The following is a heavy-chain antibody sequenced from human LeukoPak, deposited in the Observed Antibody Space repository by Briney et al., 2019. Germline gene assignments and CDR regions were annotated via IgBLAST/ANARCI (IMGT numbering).Heavy chain of an antibody. CDR1: GYTFTGYC. V-gene: IGHV1-2*06. D-gene: IGHD2-15*01. CDR3: ARAPRYCSGGSCYYLDY. J-gene: IGHJ4*02. Sequence: GASVKVSCKASGYTFTGYCMHWVRQAPGQGLGWMGRINPNSGGTNYAQKFQGRVTMTRDTSISTAYMELSRLRSDDTAVYYCARAPRYCSGGSCYYLDYWGQGTLVTVSS. CDR2: INPNSGGT.